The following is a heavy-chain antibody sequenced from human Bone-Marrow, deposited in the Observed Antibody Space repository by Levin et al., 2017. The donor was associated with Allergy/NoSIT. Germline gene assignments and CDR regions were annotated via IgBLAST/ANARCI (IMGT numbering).Heavy chain of an antibody. J-gene: IGHJ5*02. D-gene: IGHD2-21*02. CDR1: GYSFSDYY. V-gene: IGHV1-2*02. CDR3: AKRNRVTEDPPPQDDWFDP. Sequence: ASVKVSCKASGYSFSDYYIHWVRQAPGQGLEWLGWYNPQSGVTNYAQKFQGRVTMTRDTSITTAYLELTRLRSDDTAVYFCAKRNRVTEDPPPQDDWFDPWGQGTVVTVSS. CDR2: YNPQSGVT.